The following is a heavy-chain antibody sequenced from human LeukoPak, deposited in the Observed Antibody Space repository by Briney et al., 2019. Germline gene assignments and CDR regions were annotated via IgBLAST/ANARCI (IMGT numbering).Heavy chain of an antibody. D-gene: IGHD5-12*01. CDR3: ARELGVDIVATAFDY. Sequence: LSGGSLRLSCAASGFTFSSYAMHWVRQAPGKGLEWVAVISYDGSNKYYADSVEGRFTISRDNSKNTLYLQMNSLRAEDTAVYYCARELGVDIVATAFDYWGQGTLVTVSS. V-gene: IGHV3-30-3*01. CDR1: GFTFSSYA. J-gene: IGHJ4*02. CDR2: ISYDGSNK.